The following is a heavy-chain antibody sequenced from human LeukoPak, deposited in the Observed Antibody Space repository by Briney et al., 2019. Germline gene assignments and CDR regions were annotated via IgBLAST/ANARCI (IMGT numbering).Heavy chain of an antibody. J-gene: IGHJ4*02. CDR1: GSTFSTYN. CDR3: ARDRSSGWYRNSFDY. D-gene: IGHD6-19*01. CDR2: ISSSSSYI. Sequence: GGSLRLSCAASGSTFSTYNMNWVRQAPGKGLEWVSSISSSSSYIYYADSVKGRFTISRDNAKNSLYLQMNSLRAEDTAVYYCARDRSSGWYRNSFDYWGQGTLVTVSS. V-gene: IGHV3-21*01.